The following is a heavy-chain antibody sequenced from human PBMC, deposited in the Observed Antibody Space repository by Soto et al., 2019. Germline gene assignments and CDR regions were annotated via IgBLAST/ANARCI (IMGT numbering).Heavy chain of an antibody. CDR2: VWHDGKTK. CDR3: ARDRGSDAPIDY. D-gene: IGHD3-10*01. V-gene: IGHV3-33*01. Sequence: QVQLVESGGGVVQPERSLRLSCAASGFTFSNYGMHWVRQAPGKGLEWVAVVWHDGKTKYYADSVEGRFTISRDNSRNTLFLQINSLRPEDTAVNHRARDRGSDAPIDYWGQGTLVTVSS. CDR1: GFTFSNYG. J-gene: IGHJ4*02.